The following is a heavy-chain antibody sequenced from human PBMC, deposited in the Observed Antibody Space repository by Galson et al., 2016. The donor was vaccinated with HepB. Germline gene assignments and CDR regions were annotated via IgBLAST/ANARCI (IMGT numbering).Heavy chain of an antibody. CDR2: LYWNEER. CDR1: GFSLRRTGVG. D-gene: IGHD4-17*01. CDR3: VHGVEDYGDYTGSHFDS. Sequence: PALVKPTQTLTLTCTYSGFSLRRTGVGVGWVRQAPGKALEWLGFLYWNEERRSSPSLKNRLTITKDTSKNQVFLTMTKMYPVDSGTYYCVHGVEDYGDYTGSHFDSWGQGALVAVSS. J-gene: IGHJ4*02. V-gene: IGHV2-5*04.